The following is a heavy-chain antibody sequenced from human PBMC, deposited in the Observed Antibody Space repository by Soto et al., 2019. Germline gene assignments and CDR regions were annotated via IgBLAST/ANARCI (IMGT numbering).Heavy chain of an antibody. D-gene: IGHD2-15*01. Sequence: VQLLESGGGLAQPGGSLRLSCAASGFTFSTNTMAWVRQAPGRGPEWGAGVSQDGTAHYAASVKGRFTISRDNSRDTVYLQMITLRGEDTAVYYCAKDMLHDGVWDFDYWGQGTLVTVSS. CDR1: GFTFSTNT. J-gene: IGHJ4*02. V-gene: IGHV3-23*01. CDR2: VSQDGTA. CDR3: AKDMLHDGVWDFDY.